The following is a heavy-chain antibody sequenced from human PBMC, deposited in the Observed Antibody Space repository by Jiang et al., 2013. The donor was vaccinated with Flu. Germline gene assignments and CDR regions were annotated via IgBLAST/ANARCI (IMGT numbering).Heavy chain of an antibody. V-gene: IGHV1-18*01. CDR1: GYTFTSYG. J-gene: IGHJ4*02. CDR3: ARSPYCSGGSCYSYYFDY. Sequence: SRAEVKKPGASVKVSCKASGYTFTSYGISWVRQAPGQGLEWMGWISAYNGNTNYAQKLQGRVTMTTDTSTSTAYMELRSLRSDDTAVYYCARSPYCSGGSCYSYYFDYWGQGTLVIVSS. D-gene: IGHD2-15*01. CDR2: ISAYNGNT.